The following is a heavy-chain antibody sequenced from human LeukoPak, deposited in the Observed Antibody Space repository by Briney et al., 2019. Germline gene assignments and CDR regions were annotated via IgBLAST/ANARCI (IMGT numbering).Heavy chain of an antibody. D-gene: IGHD3-16*01. CDR2: ISYSGST. CDR3: AGDELGADY. Sequence: SETLSLTCTVSGGSISTYYWNWIRQPPGKGLEWVGYISYSGSTNYNPSLTSRVTISIDTSRNQFSLKLNSVTAADTAVYYRAGDELGADYWGQGTLVTVSS. CDR1: GGSISTYY. J-gene: IGHJ4*02. V-gene: IGHV4-59*01.